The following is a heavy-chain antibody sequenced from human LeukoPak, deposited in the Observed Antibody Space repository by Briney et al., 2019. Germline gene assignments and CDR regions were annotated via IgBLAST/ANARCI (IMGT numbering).Heavy chain of an antibody. CDR1: GGSFSGYY. CDR2: INHSGST. J-gene: IGHJ4*02. Sequence: SETLSLTCAVYGGSFSGYYWSWIRQPPGKGLEWIGEINHSGSTNYNPSLKSRVTISVDTSKNQFSLKLSSVTAADTAVYYCARGSPRYSSGWYNYFDYRGQGTLVTVSS. D-gene: IGHD6-19*01. V-gene: IGHV4-34*01. CDR3: ARGSPRYSSGWYNYFDY.